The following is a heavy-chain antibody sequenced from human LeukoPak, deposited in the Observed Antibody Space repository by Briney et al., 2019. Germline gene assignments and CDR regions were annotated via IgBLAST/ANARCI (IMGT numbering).Heavy chain of an antibody. Sequence: ASVKVSCKASGYTFTSYGISWVRQAPGQGLEWMGWISAYNGNTNYAQKLQGRVTMTTDTSTSTAYMELSRLRSDDTAVYYCARETVPAIAAPRGLNYWGQGTLVTVSS. CDR2: ISAYNGNT. V-gene: IGHV1-18*01. CDR3: ARETVPAIAAPRGLNY. D-gene: IGHD6-13*01. J-gene: IGHJ4*02. CDR1: GYTFTSYG.